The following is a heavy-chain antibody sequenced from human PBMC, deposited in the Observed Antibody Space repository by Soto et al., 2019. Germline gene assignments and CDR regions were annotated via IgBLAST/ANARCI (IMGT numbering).Heavy chain of an antibody. CDR2: INGSGGIT. CDR3: ARGVNGDSDY. CDR1: GFTFSSYA. V-gene: IGHV3-23*01. Sequence: GGSLRLSCAASGFTFSSYAMSWVRQAPGKGLEWVSRINGSGGITYYADSVKGRFTISRDNSRNTLDLQMNNLGVEDAAVYYCARGVNGDSDYWGQGTLVTVSS. J-gene: IGHJ4*02. D-gene: IGHD1-1*01.